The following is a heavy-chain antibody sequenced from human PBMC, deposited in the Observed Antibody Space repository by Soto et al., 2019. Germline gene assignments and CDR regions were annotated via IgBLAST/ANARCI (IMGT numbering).Heavy chain of an antibody. D-gene: IGHD3-10*01. V-gene: IGHV3-23*01. Sequence: DVQLLESGGDLVQPGGSLRLSCAASGFTFSSYAMSWVRQAPGKGLEWVSSVSAGGDMTYYSDSVKGRFTISRDNSNNALFLQMKSLRAEDTALYYCARGGRGGSGSPASYYYSGLDVWGQVTTVTVSS. CDR2: VSAGGDMT. CDR3: ARGGRGGSGSPASYYYSGLDV. J-gene: IGHJ6*02. CDR1: GFTFSSYA.